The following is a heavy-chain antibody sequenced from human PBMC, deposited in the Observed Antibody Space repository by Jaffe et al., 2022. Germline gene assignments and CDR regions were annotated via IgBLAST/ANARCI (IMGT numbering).Heavy chain of an antibody. D-gene: IGHD3-10*01. CDR3: TRVISGNYGLFDY. J-gene: IGHJ4*02. CDR2: IRRKPYGGTT. Sequence: EVQLVESGGGLVQPGRSLRLSCTSSGFTFGDYAIGWVRQAPGKGLEWVGFIRRKPYGGTTEYAASVKGRFTISRDDSKSIAYLQMNSLKTEDTAVYYCTRVISGNYGLFDYWGQGTLVTVSS. V-gene: IGHV3-49*04. CDR1: GFTFGDYA.